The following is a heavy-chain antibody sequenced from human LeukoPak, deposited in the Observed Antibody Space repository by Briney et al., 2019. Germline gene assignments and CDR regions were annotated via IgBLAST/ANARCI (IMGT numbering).Heavy chain of an antibody. CDR3: ARHDYGDFIAAPAFDI. D-gene: IGHD4-17*01. Sequence: GASPKISCKRFGYTFISYGIGWVRQLPGKGLEWLGIIYPGDSDTRYSPSFQGQVSISADKTISTAYLQWSSLKASDTAMYYCARHDYGDFIAAPAFDIWGQGAMVTVSS. CDR1: GYTFISYG. J-gene: IGHJ3*02. CDR2: IYPGDSDT. V-gene: IGHV5-51*01.